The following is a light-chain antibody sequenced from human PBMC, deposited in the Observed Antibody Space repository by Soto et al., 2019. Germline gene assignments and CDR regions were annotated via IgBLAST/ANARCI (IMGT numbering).Light chain of an antibody. Sequence: QSALTQPASVSGCPGQSITISCTGTSSDVGGYNYVSWYQQHPGKAPKLMIYEVSNRPSGVSNRFSGSKSGNTASLTISGLQAEDEADYYCSSYTSSSTGVFGGGTKLTVL. CDR3: SSYTSSSTGV. V-gene: IGLV2-14*01. CDR2: EVS. CDR1: SSDVGGYNY. J-gene: IGLJ3*02.